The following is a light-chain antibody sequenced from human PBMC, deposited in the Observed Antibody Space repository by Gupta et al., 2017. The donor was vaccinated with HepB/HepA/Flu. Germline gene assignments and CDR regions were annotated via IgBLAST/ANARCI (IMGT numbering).Light chain of an antibody. CDR1: QGIRDD. J-gene: IGKJ5*01. V-gene: IGKV1-17*01. CDR2: SAS. Sequence: DIQMTQSPSSLSASVGDRVTITCRASQGIRDDLSWYQQKPGRAPNRLIYSASSLQNGVPSRFSGSGSGTEFTLTISSLQPEDSAIYYCLQHNGYPLTFGQGTRLEI. CDR3: LQHNGYPLT.